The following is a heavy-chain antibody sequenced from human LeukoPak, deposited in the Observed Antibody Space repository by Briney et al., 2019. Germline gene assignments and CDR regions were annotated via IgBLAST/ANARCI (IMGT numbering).Heavy chain of an antibody. J-gene: IGHJ4*02. V-gene: IGHV3-74*01. CDR3: AGGRLVATSKAVAIDY. D-gene: IGHD5-12*01. CDR2: INERGSST. CDR1: GFTFSNSW. Sequence: PGGSLRLSCAASGFTFSNSWLHWVRQAPGKGLVWVSRINERGSSTSYADSMKGRFTISRDNAKNTLYLQMNNLRADDTAVYYCAGGRLVATSKAVAIDYWGQGTLVTVSS.